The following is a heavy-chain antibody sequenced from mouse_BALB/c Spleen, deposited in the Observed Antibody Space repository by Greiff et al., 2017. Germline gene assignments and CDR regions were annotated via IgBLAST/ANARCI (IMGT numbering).Heavy chain of an antibody. D-gene: IGHD1-2*01. CDR3: ARYDTTAPYWYFDV. CDR2: ISYSGST. CDR1: GDSITSGY. J-gene: IGHJ1*01. Sequence: VQLKESGPSLVKPSQTLSLTCSVTGDSITSGYWNWIRKFPGNKLEYMGYISYSGSTYYNPSLKSRISITRDTSKNQYYLQLNSVTTEDTATYYCARYDTTAPYWYFDVWGAGTTVTVSS. V-gene: IGHV3-8*02.